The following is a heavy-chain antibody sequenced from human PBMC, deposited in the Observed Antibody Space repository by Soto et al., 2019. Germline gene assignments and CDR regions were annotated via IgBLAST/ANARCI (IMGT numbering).Heavy chain of an antibody. CDR2: IIPIFGTT. D-gene: IGHD2-2*03. Sequence: SVKVSCKASGGTFSSHAISWVRQAPGRGLEWMGGIIPIFGTTNYAQNFRARVTITADESTSTAYMELSSLTSEDTAVYYCGSVGYCSSTNCLFYYYHYGMDVWGQGTTVTAP. CDR1: GGTFSSHA. J-gene: IGHJ6*02. V-gene: IGHV1-69*13. CDR3: GSVGYCSSTNCLFYYYHYGMDV.